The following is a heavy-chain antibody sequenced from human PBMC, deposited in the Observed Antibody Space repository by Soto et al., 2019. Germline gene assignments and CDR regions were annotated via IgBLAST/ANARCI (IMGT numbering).Heavy chain of an antibody. Sequence: SETLSLTCAVYGGSFSGYYWSWIRQPPGQGLEWVGEINHSGTTKYNPSLESRVTISVETSKNQFSLKLSSVTAADTAVYYCVRARVRGVIRVYYYCGMDVWGQGTPVTVSS. J-gene: IGHJ6*02. CDR3: VRARVRGVIRVYYYCGMDV. D-gene: IGHD3-10*01. CDR2: INHSGTT. CDR1: GGSFSGYY. V-gene: IGHV4-34*01.